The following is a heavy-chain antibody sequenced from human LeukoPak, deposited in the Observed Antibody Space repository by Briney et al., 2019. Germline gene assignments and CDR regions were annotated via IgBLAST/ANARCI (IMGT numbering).Heavy chain of an antibody. CDR3: ARGHSAWYDY. CDR1: GFTFSNYW. CDR2: ISGSGGST. J-gene: IGHJ4*02. Sequence: GGSLRLSCAASGFTFSNYWMSWVRQAPGEGLEWVSAISGSGGSTYYADSVKGRFTISRDNSKNTLYLQMNSLRAEDSAIYYCARGHSAWYDYWGQGTLVTVSS. D-gene: IGHD6-19*01. V-gene: IGHV3-23*01.